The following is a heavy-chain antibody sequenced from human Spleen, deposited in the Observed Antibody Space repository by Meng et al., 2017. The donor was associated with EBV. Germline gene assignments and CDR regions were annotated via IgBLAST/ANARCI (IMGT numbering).Heavy chain of an antibody. CDR1: GGSISSSNW. CDR3: AREVASYNWFDP. V-gene: IGHV4-4*02. CDR2: IYHGGST. Sequence: QVHLQGSGPGLGKPSGTPSLTCAVSGGSISSSNWWSWVRQPPGKGLEWIGEIYHGGSTNYNPSLKSRVTISVDKSKNQFSLKLSSVTAADTAVYYCAREVASYNWFDPWGQGTLVTVSS. J-gene: IGHJ5*02. D-gene: IGHD5-12*01.